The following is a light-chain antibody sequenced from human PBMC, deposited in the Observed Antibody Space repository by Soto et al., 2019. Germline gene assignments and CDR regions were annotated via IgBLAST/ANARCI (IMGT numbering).Light chain of an antibody. Sequence: SYELTQPPSVSVAPGKTARVTCGGNNIGTRNVHWYQQKPGQAPVLVIHHDSDRPSGIPERFSGSNSGNTATLTISRVEAGDEADYYCHVWDSGSDHVFGGGTQLTVL. CDR1: NIGTRN. V-gene: IGLV3-21*04. CDR2: HDS. CDR3: HVWDSGSDHV. J-gene: IGLJ7*01.